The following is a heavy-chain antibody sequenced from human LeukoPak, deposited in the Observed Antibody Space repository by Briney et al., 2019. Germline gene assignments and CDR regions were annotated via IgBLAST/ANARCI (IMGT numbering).Heavy chain of an antibody. CDR1: GGTFSSYA. D-gene: IGHD5-24*01. CDR3: ARDGYNNYLDY. J-gene: IGHJ4*02. V-gene: IGHV1-69*04. Sequence: GSSVTVSCKASGGTFSSYAISWVRQAPGQGLEWMGRIIPIFGIANYAQKFQGRVTITADKSTSTAYMELSSLRSEDTAVYYCARDGYNNYLDYWGQGTLVTVSS. CDR2: IIPIFGIA.